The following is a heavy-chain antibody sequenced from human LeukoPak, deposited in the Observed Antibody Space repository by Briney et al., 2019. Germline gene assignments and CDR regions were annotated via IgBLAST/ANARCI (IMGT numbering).Heavy chain of an antibody. V-gene: IGHV3-7*01. CDR1: GFTFSSYS. CDR2: IKQDGSEK. D-gene: IGHD5-24*01. J-gene: IGHJ2*01. CDR3: ARVMATIGWYFDL. Sequence: GGSLRLSCAASGFTFSSYSMNWVRQAPGKGLEWVANIKQDGSEKYYVDSVKGRFTISRDNAKNSFYLQMNSLRAEDTAVYYCARVMATIGWYFDLWGRGTLVTVSS.